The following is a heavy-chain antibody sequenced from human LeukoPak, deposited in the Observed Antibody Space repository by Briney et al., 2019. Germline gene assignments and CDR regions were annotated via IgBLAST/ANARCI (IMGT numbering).Heavy chain of an antibody. CDR1: GGSISSSTYY. D-gene: IGHD7-27*01. CDR2: IHSSGST. V-gene: IGHV4-61*02. Sequence: SETLSLTCTVSGGSISSSTYYWSWIRQPAGKGLEWIGRIHSSGSTNYYPSLKSRVTILVDTSKNQFSLKLSSVTAADTAVYYCARDLGHYDAFEIWGQGTMVTVSS. J-gene: IGHJ3*02. CDR3: ARDLGHYDAFEI.